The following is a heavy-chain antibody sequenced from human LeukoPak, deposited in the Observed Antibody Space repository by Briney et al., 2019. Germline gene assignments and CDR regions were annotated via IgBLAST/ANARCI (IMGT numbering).Heavy chain of an antibody. CDR3: AKDRAALYYGSGAFGY. V-gene: IGHV3-23*01. Sequence: GGSLRLSCAASGFTFSSYAMSWVRQAPGKGLEWVSAISGSGGSIYYADSVKGRFTISRDNSKNTLYPQMNSLRAEDTAVYYCAKDRAALYYGSGAFGYWGQGTLVTVSS. CDR2: ISGSGGSI. CDR1: GFTFSSYA. J-gene: IGHJ4*02. D-gene: IGHD3-10*01.